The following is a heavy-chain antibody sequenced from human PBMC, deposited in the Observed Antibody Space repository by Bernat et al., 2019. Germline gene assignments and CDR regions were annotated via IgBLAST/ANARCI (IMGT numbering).Heavy chain of an antibody. CDR3: ASSNYGDFYDAFDI. CDR2: IYPGDSDT. CDR1: GYIFTSYW. D-gene: IGHD4-17*01. J-gene: IGHJ3*02. V-gene: IGHV5-51*03. Sequence: EVQLVQSGAEVKEPGESLKISCKGSGYIFTSYWNAWVRQMPGKGLEWMGIIYPGDSDTSYSPSFQGQVTISVDKSISTAYLQWSSLKASDTAMYYCASSNYGDFYDAFDIWGQGTRVTVSS.